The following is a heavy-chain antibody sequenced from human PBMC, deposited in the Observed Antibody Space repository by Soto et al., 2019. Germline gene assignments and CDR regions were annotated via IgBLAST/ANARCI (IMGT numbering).Heavy chain of an antibody. D-gene: IGHD3-3*01. V-gene: IGHV4-34*01. CDR2: INQSGST. CDR1: GGSFSGYY. Sequence: SETLSPTCAVYGGSFSGYYRSWIRQPPGTGLGWIGGINQSGSTNSNPSLKSRVTISVDTSKNQFSLKLSSVTAADTAVYYGARGVGIGAVIIDPESLEFDDWGQGTPVTVSS. CDR3: ARGVGIGAVIIDPESLEFDD. J-gene: IGHJ4*02.